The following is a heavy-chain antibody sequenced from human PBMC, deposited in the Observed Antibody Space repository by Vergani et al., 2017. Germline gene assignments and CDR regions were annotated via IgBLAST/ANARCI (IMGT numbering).Heavy chain of an antibody. CDR2: IYYSGST. CDR1: NDSVSNTFYY. V-gene: IGHV4-39*07. J-gene: IGHJ4*02. D-gene: IGHD2-15*01. Sequence: QVQLQESGPGLVKPSETLSLTCTVSNDSVSNTFYYWGWIRQTPGKGLEWIGSIYYSGSTNYNPSLKSRVTISVDTSKNQFSLKLSSVTAADTAVYYCARGTGCSGGSCYLSYWGQGTLVTVSS. CDR3: ARGTGCSGGSCYLSY.